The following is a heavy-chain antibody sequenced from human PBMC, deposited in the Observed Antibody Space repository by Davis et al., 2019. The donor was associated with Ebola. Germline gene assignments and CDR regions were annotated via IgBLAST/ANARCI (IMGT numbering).Heavy chain of an antibody. V-gene: IGHV6-1*01. Sequence: SQTPSLTCAISGDSVSSHSAAWNWIRQSPSRGLEWLGRTYYRSKWYSDYAVSVQSRITINADTSKNQFSLHLNSVTPEDTAVYYCARHQNVWYYFDLWGQGTLVTVSS. J-gene: IGHJ4*02. CDR3: ARHQNVWYYFDL. CDR2: TYYRSKWYS. D-gene: IGHD2-8*02. CDR1: GDSVSSHSAA.